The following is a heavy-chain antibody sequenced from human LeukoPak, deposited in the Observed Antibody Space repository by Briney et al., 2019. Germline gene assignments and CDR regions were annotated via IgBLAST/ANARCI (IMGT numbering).Heavy chain of an antibody. V-gene: IGHV4-34*01. Sequence: SETLSLTCAVYGGSFSGYYWSWIRQPPGKGLEWIGEINHSGSTNYNPSLKSRVTISVDTSKNQFSLKLSSVTAADTAVYYCARESPLALVNNWSDPWGQGTLVTVSS. J-gene: IGHJ5*02. CDR3: ARESPLALVNNWSDP. CDR2: INHSGST. CDR1: GGSFSGYY. D-gene: IGHD3-10*01.